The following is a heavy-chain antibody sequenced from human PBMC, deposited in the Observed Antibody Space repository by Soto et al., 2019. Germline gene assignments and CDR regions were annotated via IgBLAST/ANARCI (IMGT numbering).Heavy chain of an antibody. J-gene: IGHJ4*02. CDR2: VNPIVSMS. CDR3: VSSYGSGYRAFDY. CDR1: GDTFNFYS. Sequence: QVQLEQSGAEVKMPGSSVKVSCKASGDTFNFYSINWVRQAPGLGLEWMGRVNPIVSMSNYAQKFQGRVTMNTDKSTSTAYMELSRLRYEDTAIYYCVSSYGSGYRAFDYWGQGALVTVSS. V-gene: IGHV1-69*02. D-gene: IGHD3-10*01.